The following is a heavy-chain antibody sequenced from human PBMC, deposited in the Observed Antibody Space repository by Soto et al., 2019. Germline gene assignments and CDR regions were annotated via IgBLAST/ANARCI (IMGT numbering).Heavy chain of an antibody. V-gene: IGHV3-48*02. CDR2: ISSSSSTI. CDR1: GFTFSSYS. J-gene: IGHJ4*02. Sequence: PGGSLRLSCAASGFTFSSYSMNWVRQAPGKGLEWVSYISSSSSTIYYADSVKGRFTISRDNAKNSLYLQMNSLRDEDTAVYYCARGLPYYDYVWGSPMDPTVFDYWGQGTLVTVSS. CDR3: ARGLPYYDYVWGSPMDPTVFDY. D-gene: IGHD3-16*01.